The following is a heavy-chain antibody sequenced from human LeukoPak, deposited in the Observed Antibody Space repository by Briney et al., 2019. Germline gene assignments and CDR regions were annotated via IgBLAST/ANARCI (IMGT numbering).Heavy chain of an antibody. J-gene: IGHJ5*02. CDR2: TSGSGGST. CDR1: GFTFSNYA. V-gene: IGHV3-23*01. CDR3: AKGRYQPNFDP. Sequence: SGGSLRLSCATSGFTFSNYAMTWVRQAPGKGLGWVSVTSGSGGSTYYGDSVKGRFTISRDNSKNTLYMQMNSLRAEDTAVYYCAKGRYQPNFDPWGQGTLVTVSS. D-gene: IGHD2-2*01.